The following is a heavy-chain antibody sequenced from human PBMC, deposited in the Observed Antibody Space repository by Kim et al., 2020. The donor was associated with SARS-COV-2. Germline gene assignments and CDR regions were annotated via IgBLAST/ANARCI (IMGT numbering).Heavy chain of an antibody. V-gene: IGHV1-69*04. Sequence: SVKVSCKTSGNTFSGYGISWVRQAPGRGLEWMGRIIPYLGITNYAQGFQGRVTITADKSTGTAYMEMSSLTSADTAIFCCAREYIYFDETGQDYYFDHW. J-gene: IGHJ4*01. CDR1: GNTFSGYG. D-gene: IGHD3-22*01. CDR3: AREYIYFDETGQDYYFDH. CDR2: IIPYLGIT.